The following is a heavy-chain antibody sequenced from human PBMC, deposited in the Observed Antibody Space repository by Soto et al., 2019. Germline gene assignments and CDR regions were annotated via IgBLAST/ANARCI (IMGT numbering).Heavy chain of an antibody. J-gene: IGHJ5*02. CDR2: IYYSGST. CDR3: ARITLWFGESTNWFDP. CDR1: GGSISSSSYY. V-gene: IGHV4-39*01. Sequence: SETLSLTCTVSGGSISSSSYYWGWIRQPPGKGLEWIGSIYYSGSTYYNPSLKSRVTISVDTSKNQFSLKLSSVTAADTAVYYCARITLWFGESTNWFDPWGQGTLVTVSS. D-gene: IGHD3-10*01.